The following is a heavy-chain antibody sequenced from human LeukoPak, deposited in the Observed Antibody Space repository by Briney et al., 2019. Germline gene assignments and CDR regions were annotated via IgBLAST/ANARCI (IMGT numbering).Heavy chain of an antibody. CDR1: GFTFSSYG. CDR2: IRYDGSNK. CDR3: AKEKWVYYYDSSGYSRPLYYFDY. V-gene: IGHV3-30*02. Sequence: EGSLRLSCAASGFTFSSYGMHWVRQAPGKGLEWVAFIRYDGSNKYYADSVKGRFTISRDNPKNTLYLQMNSLRAEDTAVYYCAKEKWVYYYDSSGYSRPLYYFDYWGQGTLVTVSS. J-gene: IGHJ4*02. D-gene: IGHD3-22*01.